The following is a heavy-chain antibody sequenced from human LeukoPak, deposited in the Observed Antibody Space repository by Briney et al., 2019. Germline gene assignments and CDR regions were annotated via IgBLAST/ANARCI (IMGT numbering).Heavy chain of an antibody. CDR2: ISSSSSYI. V-gene: IGHV3-21*01. CDR1: GFSFSSYS. D-gene: IGHD2-15*01. CDR3: ARDVGYCSGGSCYSWTY. Sequence: GGSLRLSCAASGFSFSSYSMNWVRQAPRTGLERVSSISSSSSYIYYEDSAKSRFTISRDNAKNSLQVQMNSLRAEDTAVYYCARDVGYCSGGSCYSWTYGRQRTLVTVSS. J-gene: IGHJ4*02.